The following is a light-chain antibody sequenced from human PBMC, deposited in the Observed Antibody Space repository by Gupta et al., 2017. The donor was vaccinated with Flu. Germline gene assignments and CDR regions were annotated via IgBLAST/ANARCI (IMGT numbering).Light chain of an antibody. CDR1: QSVLYSSNNKNY. CDR3: QQYYGTPLT. V-gene: IGKV4-1*01. Sequence: IVMSQSPDSLAVSLGERATINCKSSQSVLYSSNNKNYLAWYQQKPGQPPKLLIYWASTRESGVPDRFSGSGSGTDFTLTISSLQAEDVAVYYCQQYYGTPLTFGGGTKVEI. CDR2: WAS. J-gene: IGKJ4*01.